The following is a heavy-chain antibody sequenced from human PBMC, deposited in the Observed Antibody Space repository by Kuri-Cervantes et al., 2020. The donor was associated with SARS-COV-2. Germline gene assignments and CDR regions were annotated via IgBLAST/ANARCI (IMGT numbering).Heavy chain of an antibody. CDR3: VRGGTVSLFDY. CDR2: ISGYNGNT. CDR1: GYTFTGYY. Sequence: ASVKVSCKASGYTFTGYYMHWVRQAPGQGLEWMGWISGYNGNTNYAQNFQGRVTMTTDTSTSTAYMELRSLRSDDTAVYYCVRGGTVSLFDYWGQGTLVTVSS. J-gene: IGHJ4*02. V-gene: IGHV1-18*04. D-gene: IGHD1-1*01.